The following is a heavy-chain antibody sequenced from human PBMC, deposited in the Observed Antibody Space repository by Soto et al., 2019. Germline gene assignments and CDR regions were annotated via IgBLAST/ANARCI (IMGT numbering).Heavy chain of an antibody. J-gene: IGHJ6*02. CDR2: ISSSSDFI. CDR3: ARVARGPSGSFVYYFYGLDV. Sequence: QVHLVESGGGLVKPGGSLTLSCAASGLRISDYYMSWIRQAPGKGLEWVSYISSSSDFIYYTDSLKGRFTISRDNAKNSLSLQMRSLRADDTAVYFCARVARGPSGSFVYYFYGLDVWGQGTTVTVSS. V-gene: IGHV3-11*01. CDR1: GLRISDYY. D-gene: IGHD1-26*01.